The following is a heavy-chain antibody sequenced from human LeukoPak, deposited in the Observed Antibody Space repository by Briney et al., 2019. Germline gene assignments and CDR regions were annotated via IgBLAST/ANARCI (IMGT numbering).Heavy chain of an antibody. CDR1: GGSISSGGYY. CDR2: IYHSGST. J-gene: IGHJ3*02. D-gene: IGHD3-22*01. V-gene: IGHV4-30-2*01. CDR3: ARVREWASSGYNTDAFDI. Sequence: SETLSLTCTVSGGSISSGGYYWSWIRQPPGKGLEWIGYIYHSGSTYYNPSLKSRVTISVDRSKNQFSLKLSSVAAADTAVYYCARVREWASSGYNTDAFDIWGQGTMVTVPS.